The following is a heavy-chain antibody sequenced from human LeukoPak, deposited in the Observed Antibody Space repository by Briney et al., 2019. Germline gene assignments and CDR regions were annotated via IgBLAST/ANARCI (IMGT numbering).Heavy chain of an antibody. CDR3: ARDLHMIVSMLGFDP. CDR2: IYTSGST. CDR1: GGSISSYY. J-gene: IGHJ5*02. V-gene: IGHV4-4*07. D-gene: IGHD3-22*01. Sequence: PSETLSLTCTVSGGSISSYYWSWIRQPAGKGLEWIGRIYTSGSTNYNPSLKSRVTMSVDTSKNQFSLKLSPVTAADTAVYYCARDLHMIVSMLGFDPWGQGTLVTVSS.